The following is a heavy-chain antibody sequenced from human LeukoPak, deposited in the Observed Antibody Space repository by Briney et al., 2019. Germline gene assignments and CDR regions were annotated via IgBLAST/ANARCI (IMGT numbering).Heavy chain of an antibody. Sequence: GGSLRLSCAASGFTFSRDWMHWVRQAPGKGPVWVSRISDDGSITTYADSVKGRFTISRDNAKSTMFLQMNSLRAEDTAVYFCARRYYETNVYDRHFDHWGQGTLVTVSS. CDR2: ISDDGSIT. CDR3: ARRYYETNVYDRHFDH. J-gene: IGHJ4*02. CDR1: GFTFSRDW. D-gene: IGHD3-22*01. V-gene: IGHV3-74*03.